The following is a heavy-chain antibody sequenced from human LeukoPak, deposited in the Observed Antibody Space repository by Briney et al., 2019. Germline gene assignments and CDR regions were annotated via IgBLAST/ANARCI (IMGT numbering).Heavy chain of an antibody. CDR1: GFTFSSYW. Sequence: TGGSLRLSCAASGFTFSSYWMSWVRQAPGKGLEWMANIKQDGSEKYYVDSVKGRFTISRDNAKNSLYLQMNSLRAEDTAVYYCARGYYYGSGIFDYWGQGTLVTVSS. CDR2: IKQDGSEK. J-gene: IGHJ4*02. D-gene: IGHD3-10*01. CDR3: ARGYYYGSGIFDY. V-gene: IGHV3-7*01.